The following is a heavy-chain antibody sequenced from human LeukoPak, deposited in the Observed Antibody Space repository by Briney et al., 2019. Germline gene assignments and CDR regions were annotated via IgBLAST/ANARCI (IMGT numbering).Heavy chain of an antibody. J-gene: IGHJ3*02. V-gene: IGHV3-66*01. CDR3: ARVRSSSWSGAAFDI. CDR1: GFTVSSNY. Sequence: GGSLRLSCAASGFTVSSNYMGWVRQAPGKGLEWVSDIYSGGDTYYAGSVKGRFTISRDNSKNIIYLEMSSLKAEDTAVYYCARVRSSSWSGAAFDIWGQGTMVTVSS. CDR2: IYSGGDT. D-gene: IGHD6-13*01.